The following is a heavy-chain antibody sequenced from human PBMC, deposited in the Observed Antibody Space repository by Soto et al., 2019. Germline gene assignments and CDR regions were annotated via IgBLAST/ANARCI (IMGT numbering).Heavy chain of an antibody. V-gene: IGHV4-59*07. CDR1: GGSITPYY. CDR3: ARQQYTVVTAFDV. D-gene: IGHD2-15*01. CDR2: VSYNGNT. J-gene: IGHJ3*01. Sequence: QVQLKESGPGLLKPADTLSLKCTVSGGSITPYYWSWIRQTPGGGLEWIGYVSYNGNTNYNPSLKSRVSISADTSKHEFSLKLTSLTAADAAIYFGARQQYTVVTAFDVWGQGTMVAVAS.